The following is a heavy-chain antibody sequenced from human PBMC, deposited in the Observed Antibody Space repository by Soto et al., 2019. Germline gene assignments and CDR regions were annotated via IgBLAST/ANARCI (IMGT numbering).Heavy chain of an antibody. CDR3: ARGETLFDY. V-gene: IGHV4-34*01. Sequence: LSLTCAVYGGSFSGYYWSWIRQPPGKGLEWIGEINHSGSTNYNPSLKSRVTISVDTSKNQFSLKLSSVTAADTAVYYCARGETLFDYWGQGTLVTVSS. CDR2: INHSGST. J-gene: IGHJ4*02. CDR1: GGSFSGYY.